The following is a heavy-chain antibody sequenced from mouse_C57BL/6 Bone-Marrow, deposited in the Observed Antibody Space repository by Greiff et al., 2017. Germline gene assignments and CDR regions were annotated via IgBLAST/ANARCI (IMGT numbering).Heavy chain of an antibody. D-gene: IGHD1-2*01. Sequence: VQLKQSGAELVKPGASVKLSCKASGYTFTSYWMHWVKQRPGQGLEWIGMIHPNSGSTNYNEKFKSKATLTVDTSSITAYMQLSSLTSEEFAVFFCGGYVNAYWGKETLVTVCA. CDR2: IHPNSGST. V-gene: IGHV1-64*01. J-gene: IGHJ3*01. CDR1: GYTFTSYW. CDR3: GGYVNAY.